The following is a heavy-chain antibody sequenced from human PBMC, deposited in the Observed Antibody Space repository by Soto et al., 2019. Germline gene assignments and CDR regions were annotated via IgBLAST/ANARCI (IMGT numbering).Heavy chain of an antibody. CDR3: TQQWLPPS. CDR1: GFTFGDYA. J-gene: IGHJ5*02. Sequence: GGSLRLSCTASGFTFGDYAMGWFRQAPGKGLEWVGFIRSKAYGGTTEYAASVKGRFTISRDDSKSIAYLQMNSLKTEDTAVYYCTQQWLPPSWGQGTLVTVSS. V-gene: IGHV3-49*03. D-gene: IGHD6-19*01. CDR2: IRSKAYGGTT.